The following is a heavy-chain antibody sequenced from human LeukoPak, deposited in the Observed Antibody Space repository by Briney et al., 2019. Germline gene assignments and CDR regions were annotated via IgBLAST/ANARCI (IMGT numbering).Heavy chain of an antibody. CDR3: VKDKTSGSYYYMDV. D-gene: IGHD3-22*01. V-gene: IGHV3-9*01. CDR1: GFTFGDYD. Sequence: LAGGSLRLSCVASGFTFGDYDMRWVRQAPGKGLEWVSGISWNRDSIGYPDSVKGRFTISRDNAKNSLYLQMNSLRPEDAALYYCVKDKTSGSYYYMDVWGKGTTVTVSS. CDR2: ISWNRDSI. J-gene: IGHJ6*03.